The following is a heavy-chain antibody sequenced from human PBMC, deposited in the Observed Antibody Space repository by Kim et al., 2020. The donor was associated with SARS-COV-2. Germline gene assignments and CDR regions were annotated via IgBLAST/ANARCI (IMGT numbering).Heavy chain of an antibody. J-gene: IGHJ4*02. D-gene: IGHD6-13*01. CDR3: AHYSSSWYYFDY. Sequence: RYNPSLKSRLTLTKDTSKNQVVLTMTNMDPVDTATYYCAHYSSSWYYFDYWGQGTLVTVSS. V-gene: IGHV2-5*01.